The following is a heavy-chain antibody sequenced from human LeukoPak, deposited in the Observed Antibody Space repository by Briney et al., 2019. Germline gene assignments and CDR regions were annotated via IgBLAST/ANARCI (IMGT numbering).Heavy chain of an antibody. D-gene: IGHD3-22*01. CDR3: ARDRPYYYDSSGPPADY. V-gene: IGHV1-18*01. J-gene: IGHJ4*02. Sequence: ASVKVSCKASGYTFTSYGISWVRQAPGQGLEWMGWISAYNGNTNYAQKLQGRVTMTIDTSTSTAYMELRSLRSDDTAVYYCARDRPYYYDSSGPPADYWGQGTLVTVSS. CDR2: ISAYNGNT. CDR1: GYTFTSYG.